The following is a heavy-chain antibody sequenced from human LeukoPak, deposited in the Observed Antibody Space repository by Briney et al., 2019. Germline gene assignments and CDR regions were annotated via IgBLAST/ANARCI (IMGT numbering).Heavy chain of an antibody. V-gene: IGHV1-18*01. D-gene: IGHD3-16*02. Sequence: ASVKVSCKASGYTFTSYGISWVRQAPGQGLEWMGWISAYNGNTNYAQKLQGRVTMTTDTSTSTAYMELRSLRSDDTAVYYCASSSGYRGLDAFDIWGQGTMVTVSS. CDR3: ASSSGYRGLDAFDI. J-gene: IGHJ3*02. CDR1: GYTFTSYG. CDR2: ISAYNGNT.